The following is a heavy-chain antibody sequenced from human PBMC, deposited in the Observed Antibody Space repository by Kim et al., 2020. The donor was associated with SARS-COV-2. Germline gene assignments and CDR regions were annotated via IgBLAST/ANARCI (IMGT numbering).Heavy chain of an antibody. J-gene: IGHJ5*02. CDR3: ARGPYQLLFQNWFDP. Sequence: SQTLSLTCAISGDSVSSNSAAWNWIRQSPSRGLEWLGRTYYRSKWYNDYAVSVKSRITINPDTTKNQFSLQLNSVTPEDTAVYYCARGPYQLLFQNWFDPWGQGTLVTVSS. CDR1: GDSVSSNSAA. V-gene: IGHV6-1*01. CDR2: TYYRSKWYN. D-gene: IGHD2-2*01.